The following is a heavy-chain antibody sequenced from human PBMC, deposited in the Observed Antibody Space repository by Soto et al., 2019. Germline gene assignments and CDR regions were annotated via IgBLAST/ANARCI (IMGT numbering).Heavy chain of an antibody. CDR3: ARELMTTVTFFDF. D-gene: IGHD4-17*01. Sequence: GGSLRLSCVASGFTFSDHYIDWVRQAPGKGLEWVGRTRNKANSYTTEYAASVKGRFTISRDDSKNSLYLQMNSLKTEDTAVYYCARELMTTVTFFDFWGQGTLVTVSS. CDR2: TRNKANSYTT. V-gene: IGHV3-72*01. J-gene: IGHJ4*02. CDR1: GFTFSDHY.